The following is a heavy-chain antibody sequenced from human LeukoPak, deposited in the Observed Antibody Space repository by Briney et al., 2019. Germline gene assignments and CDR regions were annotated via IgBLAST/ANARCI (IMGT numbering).Heavy chain of an antibody. CDR3: ARDVLGAGHFDY. J-gene: IGHJ4*02. CDR2: ISYDGSNK. Sequence: GGSLRLSCAASGFTFSSYAMHWVRQAPGKGLEWVAVISYDGSNKYYADSVKGRFTISRDNSKNTLYLQMNSLRAEDTAVYYCARDVLGAGHFDYWGQGTLVTVSS. D-gene: IGHD3-10*02. V-gene: IGHV3-30-3*01. CDR1: GFTFSSYA.